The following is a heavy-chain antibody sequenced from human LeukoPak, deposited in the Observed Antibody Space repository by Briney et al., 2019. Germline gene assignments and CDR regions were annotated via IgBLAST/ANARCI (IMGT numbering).Heavy chain of an antibody. CDR3: ARENYQLLYVLDY. Sequence: PGGSLRLSCAASGFTFSTYTMNWVRQAPGKGLEWVSSITSSSGYIYYADSVRGRFTISRDNAKNSLYLQMNTLRAEDTAVYYCARENYQLLYVLDYWGQGSLVTVSS. CDR2: ITSSSGYI. J-gene: IGHJ4*02. D-gene: IGHD2-2*02. CDR1: GFTFSTYT. V-gene: IGHV3-21*01.